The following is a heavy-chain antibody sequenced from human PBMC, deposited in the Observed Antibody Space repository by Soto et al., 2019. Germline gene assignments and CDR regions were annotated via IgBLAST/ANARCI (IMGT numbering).Heavy chain of an antibody. D-gene: IGHD3-9*01. CDR3: ARDLRCCGLDV. CDR2: IFYSGSS. CDR1: GASMRSYS. V-gene: IGHV4-59*01. Sequence: SETLSLTCNVSGASMRSYSWTWMRLSPGKGLEWIGDIFYSGSSNLNPSLRSRLSISIDTSKNKFSLMLKSVTAADTAVYYCARDLRCCGLDVWGQGTTVTVS. J-gene: IGHJ6*02.